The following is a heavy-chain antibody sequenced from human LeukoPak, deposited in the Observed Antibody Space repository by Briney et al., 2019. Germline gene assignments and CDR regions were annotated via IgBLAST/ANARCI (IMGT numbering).Heavy chain of an antibody. CDR3: AKDPYNTPTYYFDY. V-gene: IGHV3-23*01. D-gene: IGHD1-1*01. CDR1: GFTFSSYA. Sequence: GGSLGLSCAASGFTFSSYAMSWVRQAPGKGLEWVSAISGSGGSTYYADSVRGRFTISRDNSKNTLYLQMNSLRAGDTAVYYCAKDPYNTPTYYFDYWGQGTLVTVSS. J-gene: IGHJ4*02. CDR2: ISGSGGST.